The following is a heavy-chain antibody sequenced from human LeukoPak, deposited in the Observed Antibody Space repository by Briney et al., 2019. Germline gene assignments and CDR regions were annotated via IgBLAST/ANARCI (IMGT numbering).Heavy chain of an antibody. CDR2: VYTSGST. Sequence: SQTLSLTCTVSGGSVSSGIYYWSWIRQPAGKGLEWIGRVYTSGSTNYNPSLKSRVTISVDTSKNQFSLKLSSVTAADTALYYCARSSCPGGSCYDNRGYFDYWGQGTLVTVSS. CDR3: ARSSCPGGSCYDNRGYFDY. V-gene: IGHV4-61*02. J-gene: IGHJ4*02. CDR1: GGSVSSGIYY. D-gene: IGHD2-15*01.